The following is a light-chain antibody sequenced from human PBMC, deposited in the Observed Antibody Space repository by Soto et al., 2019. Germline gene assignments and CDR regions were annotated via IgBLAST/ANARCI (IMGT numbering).Light chain of an antibody. CDR1: MRDVGAYNL. CDR2: EVR. V-gene: IGLV2-14*01. J-gene: IGLJ3*02. Sequence: QSALTQPASVSGSAGQSITISCSETMRDVGAYNLVSWYQQHPGTAPKLIIYEVRNRPSGISSRFSGSRSGNTASLTISGLQPEDEGDYYCSAYTASSTLVFGGGTKLTVL. CDR3: SAYTASSTLV.